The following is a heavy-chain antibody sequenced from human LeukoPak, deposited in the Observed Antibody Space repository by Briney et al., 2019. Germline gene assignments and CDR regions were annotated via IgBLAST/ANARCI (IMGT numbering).Heavy chain of an antibody. J-gene: IGHJ4*02. D-gene: IGHD5-24*01. CDR3: ARDRAYKSFDY. V-gene: IGHV3-7*01. CDR1: GFTLITPR. Sequence: GGSLSLSCSASGFTLITPRMNWVRQAPGKGLEWVASIFPNGSEKYHVDSVRSRFTLSRDDDKNSVFLQMNSLRAEDTAVYYCARDRAYKSFDYWGQGNLVSVSS. CDR2: IFPNGSEK.